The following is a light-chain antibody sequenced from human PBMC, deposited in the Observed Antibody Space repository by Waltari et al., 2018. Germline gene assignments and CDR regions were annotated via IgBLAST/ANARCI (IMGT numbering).Light chain of an antibody. J-gene: IGKJ4*01. CDR2: GAS. CDR3: QQYDISPLT. CDR1: RLVWTTY. V-gene: IGKV3-20*01. Sequence: SSRASRLVWTTYVAVYQQKACQAPTRLRYGASSTATCIPGRFSGSGSGPDFSLTISSLEPEDFAVYYCQQYDISPLTFGGGTKVEIK.